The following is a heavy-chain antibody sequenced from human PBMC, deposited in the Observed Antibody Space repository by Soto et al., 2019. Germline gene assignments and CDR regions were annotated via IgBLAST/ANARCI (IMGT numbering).Heavy chain of an antibody. J-gene: IGHJ6*03. CDR2: INHSGST. CDR1: GGSFSGYY. D-gene: IGHD3-10*01. CDR3: ARGRGYYYYYYYMDV. V-gene: IGHV4-34*01. Sequence: SETLSLTCAVYGGSFSGYYWSWIRQLPGKGLEWIGEINHSGSTNYNPSLKSRVTISVDTSKNQFSLKLSSVTAADTAVYYCARGRGYYYYYYYMDVWGKGTTVTVSS.